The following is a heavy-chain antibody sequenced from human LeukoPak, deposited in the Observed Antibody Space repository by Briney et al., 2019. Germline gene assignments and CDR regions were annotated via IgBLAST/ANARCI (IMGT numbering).Heavy chain of an antibody. V-gene: IGHV4-4*02. CDR1: IGSISSSKW. CDR3: ARHPYCSSTSCSPHPDY. J-gene: IGHJ4*02. CDR2: IYLYGTT. Sequence: PSETLSLTCSVSIGSISSSKWWSWVRQSPVKGLEWIGEIYLYGTTNYNPSFTSRVTMSVDRSRNQFSLKLTSVTAADTAVYYCARHPYCSSTSCSPHPDYWGQGTLVTVSS. D-gene: IGHD2-2*01.